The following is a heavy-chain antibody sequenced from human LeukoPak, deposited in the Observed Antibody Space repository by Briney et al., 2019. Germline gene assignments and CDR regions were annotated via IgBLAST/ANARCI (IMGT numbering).Heavy chain of an antibody. CDR2: INPNSGGT. J-gene: IGHJ6*03. CDR3: ARDGGVVGATNYYYYMDV. D-gene: IGHD1-26*01. CDR1: GYTFTGYY. V-gene: IGHV1-2*02. Sequence: ASVKVSCKASGYTFTGYYMHWVRQAPGQGLEWMGWINPNSGGTNYAQKFQGRVTMTRDTSISTAYMELSRLRSDDTAVYYCARDGGVVGATNYYYYMDVWGKGNTVTVSS.